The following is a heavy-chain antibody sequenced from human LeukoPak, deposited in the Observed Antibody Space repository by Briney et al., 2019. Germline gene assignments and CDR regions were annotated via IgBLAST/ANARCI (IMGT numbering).Heavy chain of an antibody. CDR1: GLRFSVSW. V-gene: IGHV3-7*01. CDR3: ARDPANGAYDY. Sequence: PGGSLRLSCAASGLRFSVSWMTWIRQAPGRGLEWVANITPEGDATDHVDSVKGRFTISRDNARNSLFLQMNSLRVEDTAIYYCARDPANGAYDYWGQGTLVTVSS. CDR2: ITPEGDAT. J-gene: IGHJ4*02.